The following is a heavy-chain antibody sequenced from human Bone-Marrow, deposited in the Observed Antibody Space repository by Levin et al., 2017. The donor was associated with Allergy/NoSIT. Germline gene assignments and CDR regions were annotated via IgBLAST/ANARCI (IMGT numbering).Heavy chain of an antibody. V-gene: IGHV1-18*01. D-gene: IGHD2-15*01. CDR1: GYTFTSYG. J-gene: IGHJ3*02. CDR3: ARDRVYCSGGSCYIGAFDI. CDR2: ISAYNGNT. Sequence: GGSLRLSCKASGYTFTSYGISWVRQAPGQGLEWMGWISAYNGNTNYAQKLQGRVTMTTDTSTSTAYMELRSLRSDDTAVYYCARDRVYCSGGSCYIGAFDIWGQGTMVTVSS.